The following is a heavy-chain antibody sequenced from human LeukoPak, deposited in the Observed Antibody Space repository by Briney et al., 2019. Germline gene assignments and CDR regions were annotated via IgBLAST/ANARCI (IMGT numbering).Heavy chain of an antibody. J-gene: IGHJ6*02. CDR1: GFTFSSYG. D-gene: IGHD5-18*01. CDR3: AKAVQLFIDYYYYYGMDV. V-gene: IGHV3-33*06. Sequence: RSGGSLRLSCAASGFTFSSYGMHWVRQAPGKGLEWVAVIWYDGSNKYYADSVKGRFTISRDDSKNTLYLQMNSLRAEDTAVYYCAKAVQLFIDYYYYYGMDVWGQGTTVTVSS. CDR2: IWYDGSNK.